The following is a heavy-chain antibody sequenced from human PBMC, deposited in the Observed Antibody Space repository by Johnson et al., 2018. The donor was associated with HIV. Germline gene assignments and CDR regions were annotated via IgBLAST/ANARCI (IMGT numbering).Heavy chain of an antibody. CDR1: GFTFSSYA. D-gene: IGHD5-18*01. Sequence: VQLVESGGGLVQPGGSLRLSCAASGFTFSSYAMHWVRQAPGKGLEYVSAITSNGGSTYYAKSVKGRFTISRDKNMLYLQMNSLRAEDTAVYYCAKPLGGRDTAMVAIGFDIWGQGTMLTVSS. CDR2: ITSNGGST. J-gene: IGHJ3*02. CDR3: AKPLGGRDTAMVAIGFDI. V-gene: IGHV3-64*01.